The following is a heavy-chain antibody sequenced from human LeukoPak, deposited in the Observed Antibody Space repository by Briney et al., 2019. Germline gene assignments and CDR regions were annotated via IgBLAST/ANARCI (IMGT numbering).Heavy chain of an antibody. J-gene: IGHJ4*02. CDR3: ARSYDYDILTGYEYYFDY. CDR2: SSAYNGNT. D-gene: IGHD3-9*01. V-gene: IGHV1-18*01. Sequence: ASLKVSCKASGYTFTSYGISWVRQAPGQGLEWMGWSSAYNGNTNYAQKLQGRVTMTTDTSTSTVYMELRSLRSGETAVYYCARSYDYDILTGYEYYFDYWGQGTLVTVSS. CDR1: GYTFTSYG.